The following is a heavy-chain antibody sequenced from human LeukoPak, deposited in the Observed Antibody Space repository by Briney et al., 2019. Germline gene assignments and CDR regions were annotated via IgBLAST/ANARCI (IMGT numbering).Heavy chain of an antibody. CDR1: GLTFSSYS. J-gene: IGHJ5*02. D-gene: IGHD3-10*01. CDR3: ARSDPMGDGSLGP. CDR2: ISSSSSYI. V-gene: IGHV3-21*01. Sequence: PGGSLRLSCAASGLTFSSYSMTWVRQAPGKGLEWVSSISSSSSYIYYADSVKGRFTISRDNAKNSLYLQMNSLRAEDTAVYYCARSDPMGDGSLGPWGQGTLVTVSS.